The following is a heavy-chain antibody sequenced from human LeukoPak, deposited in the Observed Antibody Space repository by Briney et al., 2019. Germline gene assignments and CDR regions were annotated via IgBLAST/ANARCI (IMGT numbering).Heavy chain of an antibody. CDR3: ASHPLTYCSSTSCNWFDP. V-gene: IGHV4-34*01. D-gene: IGHD2-2*01. CDR1: GGSFSGYY. Sequence: SETLSLTCAVYGGSFSGYYWSWIRQPPGKGLEWIGEINHSGGTNYNPSLKSRVTISVDTSKNQFSLKLSSVTAADTAVYYCASHPLTYCSSTSCNWFDPWGQGTLVTVSS. CDR2: INHSGGT. J-gene: IGHJ5*02.